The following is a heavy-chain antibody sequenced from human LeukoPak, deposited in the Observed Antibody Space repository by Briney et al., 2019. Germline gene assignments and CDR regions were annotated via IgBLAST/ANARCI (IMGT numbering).Heavy chain of an antibody. J-gene: IGHJ6*02. CDR2: ISSSSSYI. D-gene: IGHD3-10*01. CDR3: AKEAGPPIYGMDV. V-gene: IGHV3-21*01. CDR1: GFTFSSYS. Sequence: PGGSLRLSCAASGFTFSSYSMNWVRQAPGKGLEWVSSISSSSSYIYYADSVKGRFTISRDNAKNSLYLQMNSLRAEDTAVYYCAKEAGPPIYGMDVWGQGTTVTVSS.